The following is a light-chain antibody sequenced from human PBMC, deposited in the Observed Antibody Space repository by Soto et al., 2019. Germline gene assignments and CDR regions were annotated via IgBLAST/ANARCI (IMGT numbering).Light chain of an antibody. Sequence: DIQMTQSPSTLSASIGDRVTITCRASQTINNWLAWYQQKPGKAPNLLIYHASNLETGVPSRFSGSAFGTEFTLTISCLQPDDFATYYCQHYNSFPWTFGQGTKVVIK. J-gene: IGKJ1*01. V-gene: IGKV1-5*01. CDR2: HAS. CDR1: QTINNW. CDR3: QHYNSFPWT.